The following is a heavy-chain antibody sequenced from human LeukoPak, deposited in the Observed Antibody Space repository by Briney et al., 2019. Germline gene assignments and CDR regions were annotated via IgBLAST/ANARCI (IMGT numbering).Heavy chain of an antibody. Sequence: SETLSLTCTVSGGSISSSSYYWGWIRQPPGKGLEWIGSIYYSGSTYYNPSLKSRVTISVDTSKNQFSLKLSSVTAADTAVYYCASLNYDILTGYDYWGQGTLVTVSS. CDR3: ASLNYDILTGYDY. CDR1: GGSISSSSYY. V-gene: IGHV4-39*07. J-gene: IGHJ4*02. CDR2: IYYSGST. D-gene: IGHD3-9*01.